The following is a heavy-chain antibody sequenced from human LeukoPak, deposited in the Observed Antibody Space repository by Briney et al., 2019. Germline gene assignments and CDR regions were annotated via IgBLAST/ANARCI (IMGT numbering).Heavy chain of an antibody. D-gene: IGHD3-16*02. Sequence: SETLSLTCTVSGGSISSYYWSWIRQPAGKGLEWIGRIYTSGSTNYNPSLKSRVTMSVDTPKNQFSLKLSSVTAADTAVYYCAREMITFGGVIVIPADYFDYWGQGTLVTVSS. J-gene: IGHJ4*02. V-gene: IGHV4-4*07. CDR1: GGSISSYY. CDR3: AREMITFGGVIVIPADYFDY. CDR2: IYTSGST.